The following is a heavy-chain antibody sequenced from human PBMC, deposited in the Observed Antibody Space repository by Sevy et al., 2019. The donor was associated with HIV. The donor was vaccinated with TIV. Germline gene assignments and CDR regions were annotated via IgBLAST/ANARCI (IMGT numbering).Heavy chain of an antibody. Sequence: GGSLRLSCAGSGFTFNSHTMNWVRQAPGKGLEWVSSISSISSYIYYGDSVKGRFTISRDNAKSSLFLQMNSLRAEDTAIYFCARVKDYGDYGAFDIWGQGTMVTVSS. V-gene: IGHV3-21*01. CDR2: ISSISSYI. J-gene: IGHJ3*02. CDR1: GFTFNSHT. D-gene: IGHD4-17*01. CDR3: ARVKDYGDYGAFDI.